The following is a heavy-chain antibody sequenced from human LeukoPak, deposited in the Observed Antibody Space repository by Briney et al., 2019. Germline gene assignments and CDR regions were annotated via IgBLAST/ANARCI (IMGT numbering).Heavy chain of an antibody. CDR2: IRYDGSNQ. D-gene: IGHD2-8*01. CDR3: AKGAPNLPDY. V-gene: IGHV3-30*02. J-gene: IGHJ4*02. CDR1: GFTFSNYG. Sequence: GESLRLSCAASGFTFSNYGLHWVRQAPGKGLEWVSFIRYDGSNQYYTDSVKGRFTISRDNSKSTLYLQMNSLRTEDTAMYYCAKGAPNLPDYWGQGTLVTVSS.